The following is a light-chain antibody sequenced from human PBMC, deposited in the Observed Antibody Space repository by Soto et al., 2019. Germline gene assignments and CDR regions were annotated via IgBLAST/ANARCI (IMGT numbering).Light chain of an antibody. CDR1: QSVRIN. J-gene: IGKJ1*01. CDR2: GAS. V-gene: IGKV3-15*01. Sequence: EIVLTQSPGTLSLSPGERATLSCSASQSVRINVAWYQQKNGQAPRLLVYGASTRASGIPDRFSGSGSGTEFTLTISSLQSEDFAVYYCQEYGKWPSRTFGPGTKVDI. CDR3: QEYGKWPSRT.